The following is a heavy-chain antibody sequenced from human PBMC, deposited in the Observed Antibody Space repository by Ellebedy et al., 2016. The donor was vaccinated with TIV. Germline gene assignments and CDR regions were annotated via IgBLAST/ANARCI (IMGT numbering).Heavy chain of an antibody. D-gene: IGHD4-11*01. CDR3: AREKAGMTTFDY. Sequence: SETLSLTCTVSGGSIASTSYYWGWIRQPPGKGLEWIGNIYYSGSTYYNPSLKSRVTIFVDTSNNQFSLRLSSVTAADTAVYYCAREKAGMTTFDYWGQGTLVAVSS. J-gene: IGHJ4*02. V-gene: IGHV4-39*02. CDR2: IYYSGST. CDR1: GGSIASTSYY.